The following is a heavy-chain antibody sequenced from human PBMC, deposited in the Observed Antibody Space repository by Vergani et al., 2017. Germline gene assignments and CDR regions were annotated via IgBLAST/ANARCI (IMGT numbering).Heavy chain of an antibody. J-gene: IGHJ3*01. CDR1: GYTFTSYG. D-gene: IGHD4-23*01. CDR3: TSPWAGGNAKVVGFGL. CDR2: ISAYNGNT. V-gene: IGHV1-18*04. Sequence: QVQLVQSGAEVKKPGASVKVSCKASGYTFTSYGISWVRQAPGQGLEWMGWISAYNGNTNCAQKLQGRVTMTTDTSTSTAYMELSSLKSKDTAVYYCTSPWAGGNAKVVGFGLWGQGTLVTVSS.